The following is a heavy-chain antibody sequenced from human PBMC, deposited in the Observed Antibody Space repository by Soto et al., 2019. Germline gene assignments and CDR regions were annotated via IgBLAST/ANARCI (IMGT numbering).Heavy chain of an antibody. CDR3: ARDGIAVAGTLPDLYYYYGMDV. CDR1: GYNVTNYY. J-gene: IGHJ6*02. V-gene: IGHV1-46*01. D-gene: IGHD6-19*01. Sequence: QVQLVQSGAEVKKPGASVKVSCKTSGYNVTNYYLHWVRQAPGQGLAWMGILNPRGGSTTYAQKFQGRVSMTSDTSTNTFNKELSGLRSEDTAVYYCARDGIAVAGTLPDLYYYYGMDVWGQGTTVTVSS. CDR2: LNPRGGST.